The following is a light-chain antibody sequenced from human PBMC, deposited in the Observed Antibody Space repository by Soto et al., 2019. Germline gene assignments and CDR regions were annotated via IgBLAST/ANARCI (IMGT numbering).Light chain of an antibody. CDR2: EVV. V-gene: IGLV2-8*01. Sequence: QSVLTQPPSASGSPGQSVTISCTGTRNDIGAYEFVSWYQHHPGKAPKLIIYEVVQWPSGVPDRFSGSKSGNTASLTVSGLQAADEADYYCKSYAGSNTYVFGTGTRVTVL. CDR3: KSYAGSNTYV. J-gene: IGLJ1*01. CDR1: RNDIGAYEF.